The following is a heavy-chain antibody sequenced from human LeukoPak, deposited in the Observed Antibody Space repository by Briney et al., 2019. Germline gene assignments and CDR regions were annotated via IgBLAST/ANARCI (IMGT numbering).Heavy chain of an antibody. CDR1: GFTFSSYS. J-gene: IGHJ5*02. CDR3: ARGSRAGQWLTHTPNWFDP. CDR2: ISSSSSYI. D-gene: IGHD6-19*01. V-gene: IGHV3-21*01. Sequence: GGSLRLSCAASGFTFSSYSMNWVRQAPGKGLEWVSSISSSSSYIYYADSVKGRFTISRDNAKNSLYLQMNSLRAEDTAVSYSARGSRAGQWLTHTPNWFDPWGQGTLVTVSS.